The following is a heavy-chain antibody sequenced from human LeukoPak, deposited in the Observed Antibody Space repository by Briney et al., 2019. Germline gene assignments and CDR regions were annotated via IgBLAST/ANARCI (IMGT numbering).Heavy chain of an antibody. CDR2: IYYSGGT. V-gene: IGHV4-59*01. Sequence: SETLSLTCTVSGGSISSYYWSWIRQPPGKGLEWIGYIYYSGGTNYNPSLKSRVTISVDTSKNKFSLKLSSVTAADTAVYYCARGQGMAAAGDFYFDYWGQGTLVSVPS. CDR3: ARGQGMAAAGDFYFDY. D-gene: IGHD6-13*01. CDR1: GGSISSYY. J-gene: IGHJ4*02.